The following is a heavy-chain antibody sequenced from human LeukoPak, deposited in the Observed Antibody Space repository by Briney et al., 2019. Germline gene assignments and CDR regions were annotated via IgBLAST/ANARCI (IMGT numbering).Heavy chain of an antibody. CDR1: GHTFTGYY. V-gene: IGHV1-2*02. D-gene: IGHD2-15*01. J-gene: IGHJ3*01. Sequence: ASVKVSCKASGHTFTGYYMHWVRQAPGQGLEWMGWINPNNGGTNYAQKFQGRVTMTRDTSISTAYMELSRLRSDDTAVYYCARSRGGYCSGGSCYSRGSVYAFDLWGQGTMVTVSS. CDR3: ARSRGGYCSGGSCYSRGSVYAFDL. CDR2: INPNNGGT.